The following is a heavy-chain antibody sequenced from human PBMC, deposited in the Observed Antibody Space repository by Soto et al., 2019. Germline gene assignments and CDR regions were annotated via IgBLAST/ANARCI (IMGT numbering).Heavy chain of an antibody. V-gene: IGHV3-15*01. J-gene: IGHJ6*02. Sequence: PGGSLRLSCAASGFTFSNAWMSWVRQAPGKGLEWVGRIKSKTDGGTTDYAALVKGRFTISRDDSKNTLYLQMNSLKTEDPAVYYCTAGDTVVLPAANGPHYYSYCMDVWGQGTPVTVSS. D-gene: IGHD2-2*01. CDR3: TAGDTVVLPAANGPHYYSYCMDV. CDR1: GFTFSNAW. CDR2: IKSKTDGGTT.